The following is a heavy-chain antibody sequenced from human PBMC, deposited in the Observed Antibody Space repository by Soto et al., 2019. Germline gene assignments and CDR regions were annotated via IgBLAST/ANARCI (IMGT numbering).Heavy chain of an antibody. V-gene: IGHV5-10-1*01. J-gene: IGHJ4*02. Sequence: PGESLKISCKGSGYSFTSYWISWVRQMPGKGLEWMGRIDPSDSYTNYSPSFQGHVTISADKSISTAYLQWSSLKASDTAMYYCARLQPAAGDNDLTFGYWGQGTQVTVSS. D-gene: IGHD6-13*01. CDR3: ARLQPAAGDNDLTFGY. CDR2: IDPSDSYT. CDR1: GYSFTSYW.